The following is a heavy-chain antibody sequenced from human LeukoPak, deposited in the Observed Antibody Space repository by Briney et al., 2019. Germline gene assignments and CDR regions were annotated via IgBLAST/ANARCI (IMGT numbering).Heavy chain of an antibody. D-gene: IGHD3-22*01. J-gene: IGHJ4*02. CDR3: ARDSRGLSYYDSRGYGVDY. V-gene: IGHV3-21*01. CDR1: GFTFSSYS. Sequence: PGGSLRLSCAASGFTFSSYSMNWVRQAPGKGLEWVSSIHSSRTYIYYADSVKGRFTISRDNTKNSLYLQMNSLRAEDTAVYYCARDSRGLSYYDSRGYGVDYWGQGTLVTVSS. CDR2: IHSSRTYI.